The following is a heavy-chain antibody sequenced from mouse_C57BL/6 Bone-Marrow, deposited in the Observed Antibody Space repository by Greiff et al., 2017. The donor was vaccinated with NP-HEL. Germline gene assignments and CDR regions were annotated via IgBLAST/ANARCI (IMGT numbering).Heavy chain of an antibody. J-gene: IGHJ4*01. CDR3: APSMVTTGYYAMDY. Sequence: QVQLQQPGAELVKPGASVKVSCKASGYTFTSYWMHWVKQRPGQGLEWIGRIHPSDSDTNYNQKLKGKATLTVDNSSSTAYMQLSSLTSEDAAVYYCAPSMVTTGYYAMDYWGQGTSGTVSS. CDR1: GYTFTSYW. CDR2: IHPSDSDT. D-gene: IGHD2-2*01. V-gene: IGHV1-74*01.